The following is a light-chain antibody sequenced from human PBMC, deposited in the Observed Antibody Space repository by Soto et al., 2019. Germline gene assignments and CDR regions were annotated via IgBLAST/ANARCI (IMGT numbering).Light chain of an antibody. CDR2: KAS. Sequence: EIQMTQSPSTLSGSVGDRVTITCRASQTISSWLAWYQQKPGKAPKLLIYKASSLESGVPSRFSGSGSGTEFTLTISRLQPDDFATYYCQQYNSYSSITFGQGTRVEIK. CDR3: QQYNSYSSIT. J-gene: IGKJ5*01. V-gene: IGKV1-5*03. CDR1: QTISSW.